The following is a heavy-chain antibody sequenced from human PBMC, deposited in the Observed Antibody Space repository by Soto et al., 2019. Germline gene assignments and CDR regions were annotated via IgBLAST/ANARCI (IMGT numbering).Heavy chain of an antibody. CDR2: VSSSSSST. Sequence: PGGSLRQTGADSECAFSGDSRNWVRQAPGKGLEWVSYVSSSSSSTYYADSVKGRFTISRDNAKNSLYLQMNSLRDEDTAVYYCARGSYSGGSCLYWGQGTLVTVSS. CDR3: ARGSYSGGSCLY. V-gene: IGHV3-48*02. J-gene: IGHJ4*02. CDR1: ECAFSGDS. D-gene: IGHD2-15*01.